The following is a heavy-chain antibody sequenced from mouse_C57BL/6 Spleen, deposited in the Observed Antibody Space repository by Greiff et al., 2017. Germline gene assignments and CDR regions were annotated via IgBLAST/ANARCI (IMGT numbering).Heavy chain of an antibody. CDR3: ARYRLLPDYAMDY. J-gene: IGHJ4*01. Sequence: QVQLQQPGAELVKPGASVKMSCKASGYTFTSYWITWVKQRPGQGLEWIGDIYPGSGSTNYNEKFKSKATLTVDTTSSTAYMQLSRLTSEDSAVYYCARYRLLPDYAMDYWGQGTSVTVSS. CDR2: IYPGSGST. V-gene: IGHV1-55*01. D-gene: IGHD1-1*01. CDR1: GYTFTSYW.